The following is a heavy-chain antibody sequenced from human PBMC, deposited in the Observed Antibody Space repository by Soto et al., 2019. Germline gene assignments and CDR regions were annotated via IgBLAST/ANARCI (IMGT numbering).Heavy chain of an antibody. Sequence: EVQLVESGGGLVQPGGSLRLSCVDSGFTFSSYWMSWVRQAPGEGLEWVANINQDGSEKYYLDSVKGRFTISRDNAKNSLFLQMNSLRAEDTAVYYCSRKYHTAGTPYYYYYMDVWGKGTTVTVSS. CDR2: INQDGSEK. D-gene: IGHD1-1*01. J-gene: IGHJ6*03. CDR1: GFTFSSYW. V-gene: IGHV3-7*01. CDR3: SRKYHTAGTPYYYYYMDV.